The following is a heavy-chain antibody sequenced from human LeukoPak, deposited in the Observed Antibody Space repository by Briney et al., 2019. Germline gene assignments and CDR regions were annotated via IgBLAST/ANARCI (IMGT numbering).Heavy chain of an antibody. CDR3: ARAGAAGTTAEYFQH. CDR1: GFTFSSYA. CDR2: ISYDGSNK. V-gene: IGHV3-30*04. D-gene: IGHD6-13*01. Sequence: GGSLRLSYAASGFTFSSYAMHWVRQAPGKGLEWVAVISYDGSNKYYADSVKGRFTISRDNSKNTLYLQMNSLRAEDTAVYYCARAGAAGTTAEYFQHWGQGTLVTVSS. J-gene: IGHJ1*01.